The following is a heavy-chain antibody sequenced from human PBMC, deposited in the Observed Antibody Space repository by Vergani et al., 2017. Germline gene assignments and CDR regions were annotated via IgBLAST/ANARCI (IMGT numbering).Heavy chain of an antibody. CDR3: ARLARLRYCSGGSCYYYYGMDV. J-gene: IGHJ6*02. CDR1: GGYFSGYY. V-gene: IGHV4-34*01. CDR2: INHSGST. D-gene: IGHD2-15*01. Sequence: QVQLQQWGAGLLKPSETLSLTCAVYGGYFSGYYWSWIRQPPGKGLEWIGEINHSGSTNYNPSLKSRVTISVDTSKNQFSLKLSSVTAADTAVYYCARLARLRYCSGGSCYYYYGMDVWGQGTTVTVSS.